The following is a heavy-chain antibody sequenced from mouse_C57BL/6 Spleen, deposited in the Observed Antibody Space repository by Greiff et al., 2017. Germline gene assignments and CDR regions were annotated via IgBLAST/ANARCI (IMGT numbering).Heavy chain of an antibody. CDR1: GYTFTSYW. J-gene: IGHJ1*03. D-gene: IGHD1-1*01. CDR3: ARYYYGSSYYWYFDV. Sequence: QVQLQQPGAELVMPGASVKLSCKASGYTFTSYWMHWVKQRPGQGLEWIGEIDHSDSYTNYNQKFKGKSTLTVDKSSTTAYMQLRSLTTEDSAVYYCARYYYGSSYYWYFDVWGTGTTVTVSS. CDR2: IDHSDSYT. V-gene: IGHV1-69*01.